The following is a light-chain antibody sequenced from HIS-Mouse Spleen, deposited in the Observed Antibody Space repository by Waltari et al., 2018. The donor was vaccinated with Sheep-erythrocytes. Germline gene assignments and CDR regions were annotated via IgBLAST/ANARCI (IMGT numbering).Light chain of an antibody. CDR1: QSVSSY. V-gene: IGKV3-11*01. CDR2: DAS. CDR3: QQRSNWYT. Sequence: EIVLTQSPATLSLSPGERATLSCRASQSVSSYLAWYQQNPGQAPSLLLYDASNRATGIPARFSGSGSGTDFTLTISSLEPEDFAVYYCQQRSNWYTFGQGTKLEIK. J-gene: IGKJ2*01.